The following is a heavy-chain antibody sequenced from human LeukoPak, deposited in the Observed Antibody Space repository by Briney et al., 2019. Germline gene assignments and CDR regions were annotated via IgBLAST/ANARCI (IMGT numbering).Heavy chain of an antibody. Sequence: SETLSLTCTVSGGSLSSGGDYWSWIRQHPGKGLEWIGYIYHSGSTYYNPSLKSRVIMSADTSKNQVSLRLSSVTAADTAVYYCARVRRGSGDYDPNYFDYWGQGTLVTVS. CDR2: IYHSGST. D-gene: IGHD4-17*01. J-gene: IGHJ4*02. V-gene: IGHV4-31*03. CDR1: GGSLSSGGDY. CDR3: ARVRRGSGDYDPNYFDY.